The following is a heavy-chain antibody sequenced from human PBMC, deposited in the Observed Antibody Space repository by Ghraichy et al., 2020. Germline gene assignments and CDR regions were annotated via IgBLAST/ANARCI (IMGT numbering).Heavy chain of an antibody. V-gene: IGHV4-34*01. D-gene: IGHD6-13*01. J-gene: IGHJ6*02. CDR3: ARGMKQHRSRQKYYYYGMDV. CDR1: GGSFSGYY. CDR2: INHSGST. Sequence: SETLSLTCAVYGGSFSGYYWSWIRQPPGKGLEWIGEINHSGSTNYNPSLKSRVTISVDTSKNQFSLKLSSVTAADTAVYYCARGMKQHRSRQKYYYYGMDVWGQGTTVTVSS.